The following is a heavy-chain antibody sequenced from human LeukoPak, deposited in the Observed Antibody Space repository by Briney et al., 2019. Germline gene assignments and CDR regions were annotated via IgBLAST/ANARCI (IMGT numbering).Heavy chain of an antibody. V-gene: IGHV4-34*01. CDR1: GGSFSGYY. J-gene: IGHJ5*02. D-gene: IGHD2-2*01. CDR2: INHSGST. CDR3: ARRYCSSTSCYPRPNWFDP. Sequence: SETLSLTCAVYGGSFSGYYWSWIRQPPGKGLEWIGEINHSGSTNYNPSLKGRVTISVDTSKNQFSLKLGSVTAADTAVYYCARRYCSSTSCYPRPNWFDPWGQGTLVTVSS.